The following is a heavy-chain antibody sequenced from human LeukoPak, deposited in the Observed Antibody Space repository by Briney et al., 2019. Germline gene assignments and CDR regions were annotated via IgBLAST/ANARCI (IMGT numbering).Heavy chain of an antibody. CDR2: IKQDGREK. CDR3: ARDRQVAY. J-gene: IGHJ4*02. Sequence: GGSLRLSCAASAFTFTNYWLTWFRQAPGQGLEWVANIKQDGREKPYVDSVKGRFTNSRDNTNNSLYLQMNGLRAEDTAGYYCARDRQVAYWGQGTLVTVSS. CDR1: AFTFTNYW. V-gene: IGHV3-7*01.